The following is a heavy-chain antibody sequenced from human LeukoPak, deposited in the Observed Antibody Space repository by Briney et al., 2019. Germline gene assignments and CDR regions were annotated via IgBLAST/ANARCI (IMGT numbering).Heavy chain of an antibody. J-gene: IGHJ4*02. D-gene: IGHD3-10*01. Sequence: GASVKVSCKASGGTFNSYAISWVRQAPGQGLEWIGGIIPIFVTANYAQKFQGRVTITADESTSTAYMELSRLRSDDTAVYYCARGRRGRGVRGVIITGLDYFDYWGQGTLVTVSS. CDR3: ARGRRGRGVRGVIITGLDYFDY. V-gene: IGHV1-69*13. CDR2: IIPIFVTA. CDR1: GGTFNSYA.